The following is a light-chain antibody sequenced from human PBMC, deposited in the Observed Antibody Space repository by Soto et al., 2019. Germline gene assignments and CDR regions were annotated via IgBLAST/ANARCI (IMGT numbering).Light chain of an antibody. V-gene: IGLV2-14*01. CDR3: SSFTTSSTLV. CDR1: SSDVGSFDS. J-gene: IGLJ1*01. CDR2: DVS. Sequence: QSVLTQPASVSGSPGQPITISCTGTSSDVGSFDSVAWYQHNPGKAPKLMIYDVSNRPSGVSSRFSGSKSGNTASLSTSGLQTEDEANYYCSSFTTSSTLVFGTGTKVTV.